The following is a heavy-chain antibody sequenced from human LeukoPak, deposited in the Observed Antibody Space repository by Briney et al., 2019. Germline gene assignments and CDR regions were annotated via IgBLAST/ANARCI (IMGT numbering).Heavy chain of an antibody. J-gene: IGHJ4*02. D-gene: IGHD6-19*01. CDR3: ARVLPSTFTVACTTGVFDY. CDR2: IIPIFGTA. CDR1: GGTFSSYA. Sequence: SVKVSCKASGGTFSSYAISWVRQAPGQGLEWMGGIIPIFGTANYAQKFQGRVTITADESTSTAYMELGSLRSEDTAVYYCARVLPSTFTVACTTGVFDYWGQGTLVTVSS. V-gene: IGHV1-69*13.